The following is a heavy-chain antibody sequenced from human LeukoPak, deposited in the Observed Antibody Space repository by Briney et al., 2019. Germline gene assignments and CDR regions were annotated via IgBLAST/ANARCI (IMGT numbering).Heavy chain of an antibody. J-gene: IGHJ4*02. CDR2: IIPIFGTA. CDR3: ARERSSSSPYFDY. Sequence: ASVKVSCKASGGTFSSYAISWVRQAPGQGLEWMGGIIPIFGTANYAQKFQGRVTITAGESTSTAYMELSSLRSEDTAVYYCARERSSSSPYFDYWGQGTLVTVSS. CDR1: GGTFSSYA. D-gene: IGHD6-6*01. V-gene: IGHV1-69*13.